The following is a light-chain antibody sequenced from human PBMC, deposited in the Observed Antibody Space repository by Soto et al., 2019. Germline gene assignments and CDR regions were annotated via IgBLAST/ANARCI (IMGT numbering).Light chain of an antibody. V-gene: IGKV3-20*01. J-gene: IGKJ2*01. CDR3: QHGN. CDR2: GAS. CDR1: QSVSSSY. Sequence: EIVLTQSPGTLSLSPGERATLSCRASQSVSSSYLDWYQQKPGQAPRLLIYGASSRATGIPDRVSGSGSGTDFTLTISRLEPEDFAVYYCQHGNFGQGTKLEIK.